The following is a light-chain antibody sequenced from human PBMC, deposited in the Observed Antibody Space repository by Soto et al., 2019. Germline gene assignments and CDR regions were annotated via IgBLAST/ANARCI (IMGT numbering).Light chain of an antibody. J-gene: IGKJ4*01. Sequence: DFVMTQSPLSLIVTPGEAASISCRSSQSLLHSNGNNYVDWYLQKPGQSPQLLVYLGSNRAPGVPDRFSGSGSGTDFVLKISRVEAEDVGIYYCMQLLQTPFTFGGGTKVEIK. CDR3: MQLLQTPFT. CDR1: QSLLHSNGNNY. V-gene: IGKV2-28*01. CDR2: LGS.